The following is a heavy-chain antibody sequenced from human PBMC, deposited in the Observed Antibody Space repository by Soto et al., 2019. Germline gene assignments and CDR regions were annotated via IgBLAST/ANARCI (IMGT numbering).Heavy chain of an antibody. CDR1: GFTFSSYG. V-gene: IGHV3-30*18. J-gene: IGHJ4*02. Sequence: QVQLVESGGGVVQPGRSLRLSCAASGFTFSSYGMHWVRQAPGKGLEWVAVISYDGSNKYYADSVKGRFTISRDNSKNTLXLQMNSLRAEDTAVYYCAKDLGETYSSGWYDYFDYWGQGTLVTVSS. CDR2: ISYDGSNK. CDR3: AKDLGETYSSGWYDYFDY. D-gene: IGHD6-19*01.